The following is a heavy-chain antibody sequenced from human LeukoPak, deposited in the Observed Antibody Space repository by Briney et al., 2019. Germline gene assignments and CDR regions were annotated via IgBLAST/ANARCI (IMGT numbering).Heavy chain of an antibody. CDR3: AKFRIAVAGADWFDP. CDR1: GFTFSSYA. V-gene: IGHV3-23*01. D-gene: IGHD6-19*01. Sequence: GGSLRLSCAASGFTFSSYAVSWVRQAPGKGLEWVSAISGSGGSTYYADSVKGRFTISRDNPKNTLYLQMNSLRAEDTAVYYCAKFRIAVAGADWFDPWGQGTLVTVSS. CDR2: ISGSGGST. J-gene: IGHJ5*02.